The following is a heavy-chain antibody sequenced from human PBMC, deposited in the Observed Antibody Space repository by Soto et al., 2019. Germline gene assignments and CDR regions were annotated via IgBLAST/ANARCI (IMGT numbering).Heavy chain of an antibody. V-gene: IGHV3-74*01. CDR3: ARGGLAPFDY. Sequence: EVQLVESGGGLVQPGGSLRLSCAASGFNLGSYWMHWVRQAPGKGLVLVSRINDYGTTINYAESVEGRFTISRDDAKSEVYLQMNNLRAEDTAVYYCARGGLAPFDYWGQGALVTVSS. CDR1: GFNLGSYW. J-gene: IGHJ4*02. CDR2: INDYGTTI. D-gene: IGHD3-9*01.